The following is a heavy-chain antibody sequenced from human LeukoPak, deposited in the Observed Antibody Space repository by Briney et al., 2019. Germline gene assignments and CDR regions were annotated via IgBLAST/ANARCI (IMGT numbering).Heavy chain of an antibody. CDR2: ISSSSSYI. J-gene: IGHJ4*02. CDR1: GFTFSNYN. D-gene: IGHD3-3*01. V-gene: IGHV3-21*01. Sequence: PGGSLRLSCAAPGFTFSNYNMNWVRQAPGKGLEWVSSISSSSSYIYYADSLKGRFTISRDNAKNSVYLQMNSLRAEDTAVYYCARQPLGLAYYDFWSGYYFDYWGQGTLVTVSS. CDR3: ARQPLGLAYYDFWSGYYFDY.